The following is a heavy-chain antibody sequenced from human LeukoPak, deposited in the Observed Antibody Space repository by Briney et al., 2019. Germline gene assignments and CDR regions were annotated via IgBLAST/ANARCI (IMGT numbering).Heavy chain of an antibody. CDR3: ARGSTETTSYGMDV. J-gene: IGHJ6*02. Sequence: NPSQTLSLTCTVSGGSISSGGYYWSWIRQHPGKGLEWIGYIYYSGSTYYNPSLKSRVTISVDTSKNQFSLKLSSVTAADTAVYYCARGSTETTSYGMDVWGQGTTVTVSS. V-gene: IGHV4-31*03. CDR2: IYYSGST. CDR1: GGSISSGGYY. D-gene: IGHD4-17*01.